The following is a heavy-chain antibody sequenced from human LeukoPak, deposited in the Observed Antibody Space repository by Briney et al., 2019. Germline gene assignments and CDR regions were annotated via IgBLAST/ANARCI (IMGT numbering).Heavy chain of an antibody. D-gene: IGHD3-10*01. CDR3: GRDRGGGLWFGELDY. Sequence: HSGGSLRLSCAASGFTFSRYAMHWVRQAPGKGLEWVAVISYDGSNKYYADSVKGRFTISRDNSKNTLYLQMNSLRAEDTAVYYCGRDRGGGLWFGELDYWGQGTLVTVSS. CDR1: GFTFSRYA. V-gene: IGHV3-30-3*01. J-gene: IGHJ4*02. CDR2: ISYDGSNK.